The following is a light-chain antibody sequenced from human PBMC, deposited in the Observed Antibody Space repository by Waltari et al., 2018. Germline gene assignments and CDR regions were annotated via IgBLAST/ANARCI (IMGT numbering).Light chain of an antibody. Sequence: SYELTPPSSVSVSPGPTARITCSGDVLATKYARWFQQKPGQAPLVVIYKASGRPPGIPARFSGSSSGTTVTLTVSGAQVDDEADYYCYSAADNSLVFGGGTKLTVL. V-gene: IGLV3-27*01. CDR3: YSAADNSLV. CDR1: VLATKY. CDR2: KAS. J-gene: IGLJ2*01.